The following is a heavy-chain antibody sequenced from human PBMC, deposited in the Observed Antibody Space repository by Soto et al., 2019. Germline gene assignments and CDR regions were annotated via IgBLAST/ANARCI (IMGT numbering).Heavy chain of an antibody. J-gene: IGHJ4*02. V-gene: IGHV2-5*02. CDR2: IYWDDDK. D-gene: IGHD3-3*01. Sequence: QITLNESGPTQVKPRQTLTLTCTFSGFSLTTSGVGVGWIRQSPGKAPEWLALIYWDDDKRYSPSLQSRLTITKDSSKNQVVLTMADLDPADTATYYCAHRVLRTVSGLVTTTAIYFDFWGQGAPVAVSS. CDR3: AHRVLRTVSGLVTTTAIYFDF. CDR1: GFSLTTSGVG.